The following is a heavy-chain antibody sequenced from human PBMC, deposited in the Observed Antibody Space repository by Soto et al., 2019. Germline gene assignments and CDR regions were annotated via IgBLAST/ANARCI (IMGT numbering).Heavy chain of an antibody. CDR2: ISIISRTI. Sequence: PGGSLRLSCAASGFTFSSYSMNWVRQAPGKGLKWVSYISIISRTIYYADSVKGRFTISRDNAKNSLYLKMNSLRAEDTAVYYCAREYCSSTSCLNWFDPWGQGTLVTVSS. D-gene: IGHD2-2*01. J-gene: IGHJ5*02. CDR1: GFTFSSYS. CDR3: AREYCSSTSCLNWFDP. V-gene: IGHV3-48*01.